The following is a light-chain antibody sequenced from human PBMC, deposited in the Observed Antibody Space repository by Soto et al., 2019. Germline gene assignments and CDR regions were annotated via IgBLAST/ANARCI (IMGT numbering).Light chain of an antibody. J-gene: IGLJ2*01. Sequence: QSVLTQPPSVSGAPGQRVTISCTGSSSNIGAGYDVHWYQQLPGTAPKLLIYGNSNRPSGVPDRFSGSKSGTSASLAITGIQAEDEADYYCPSYDSSLSGHVVFGGGTKVNVL. V-gene: IGLV1-40*01. CDR2: GNS. CDR1: SSNIGAGYD. CDR3: PSYDSSLSGHVV.